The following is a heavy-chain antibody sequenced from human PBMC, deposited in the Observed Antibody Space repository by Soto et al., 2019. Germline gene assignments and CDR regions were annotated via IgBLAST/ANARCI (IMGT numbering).Heavy chain of an antibody. CDR3: AKDWPVTSSVTSDY. CDR2: ITYTGDTT. J-gene: IGHJ4*02. D-gene: IGHD4-17*01. Sequence: DVYLLESGGTLVQPGGSLRLSCAASGFDFSSYAMTWVRQAPGKGLEWVSGITYTGDTTYYADSVKGRFTISRDNYRNTLYLQMNSLRADDTAMYFCAKDWPVTSSVTSDYWGQGTRVTVSS. CDR1: GFDFSSYA. V-gene: IGHV3-23*01.